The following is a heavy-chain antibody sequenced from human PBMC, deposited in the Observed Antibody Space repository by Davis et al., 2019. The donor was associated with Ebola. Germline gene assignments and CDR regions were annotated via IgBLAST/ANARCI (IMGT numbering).Heavy chain of an antibody. V-gene: IGHV3-30*18. CDR2: ISYDGSNK. D-gene: IGHD6-13*01. CDR1: GFTFSSYG. CDR3: AKNKMISIAAAGTGVSYFDY. J-gene: IGHJ4*02. Sequence: PGGSLRLSCAASGFTFSSYGMHWVRQAPGKGLEWVAVISYDGSNKYYADSVKGRFTISRDNSKNTLYLQMNSLRAEDAAVYYCAKNKMISIAAAGTGVSYFDYWGQGTLVTVSS.